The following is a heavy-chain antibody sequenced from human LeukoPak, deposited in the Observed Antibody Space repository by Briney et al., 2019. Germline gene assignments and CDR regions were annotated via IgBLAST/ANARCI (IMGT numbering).Heavy chain of an antibody. J-gene: IGHJ4*02. D-gene: IGHD3-10*01. CDR1: GYTFTGYY. CDR2: NNPNSGGT. CDR3: ARESGFYGSGSRY. V-gene: IGHV1-2*02. Sequence: ASVKVSCKASGYTFTGYYMHWVRQAPGQGLEWMGWNNPNSGGTNYAQKFQGRVTMTRDTSISTAYMELSSLRSEDTAVYYCARESGFYGSGSRYWGQGTLVTVSS.